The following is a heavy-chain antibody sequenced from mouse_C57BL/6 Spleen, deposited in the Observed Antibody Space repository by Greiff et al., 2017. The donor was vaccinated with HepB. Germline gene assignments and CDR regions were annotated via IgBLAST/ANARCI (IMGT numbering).Heavy chain of an antibody. Sequence: EVQLVESGGDLVKPGGSLKLSCAASGFTFSSYGMSWVRQTPDKRLEWVATISSGGSYTYYPDSVKGRFTISRDNAKNTLYLQMSSLKSEDTAMYYYARHISTMVTTEAMDYWGQGTSVTVSS. CDR1: GFTFSSYG. D-gene: IGHD2-2*01. CDR3: ARHISTMVTTEAMDY. J-gene: IGHJ4*01. CDR2: ISSGGSYT. V-gene: IGHV5-6*01.